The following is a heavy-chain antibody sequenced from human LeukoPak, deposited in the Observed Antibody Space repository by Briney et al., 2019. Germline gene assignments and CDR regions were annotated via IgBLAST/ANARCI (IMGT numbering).Heavy chain of an antibody. J-gene: IGHJ4*02. CDR3: ARTKYYDSTGHPTTD. CDR2: ISAYNGNT. Sequence: ASVKVSCKASGYTFTSYGISWVRQAPGQGLEWMGWISAYNGNTNYAQKLQGRGTMTTDTSTSTAYMELRSLRSDDTAVYYCARTKYYDSTGHPTTDWGQGTLVTVSS. V-gene: IGHV1-18*01. D-gene: IGHD3-22*01. CDR1: GYTFTSYG.